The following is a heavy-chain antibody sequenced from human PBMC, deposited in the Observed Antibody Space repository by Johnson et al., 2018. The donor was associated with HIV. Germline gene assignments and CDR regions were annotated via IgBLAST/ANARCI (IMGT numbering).Heavy chain of an antibody. CDR1: GFIFSDHY. V-gene: IGHV3-72*01. CDR2: TRNKANSYTT. J-gene: IGHJ3*02. Sequence: VQLVESGGGLVQPGGSLRLSCVASGFIFSDHYMDWVRQAPGKGLEWVGRTRNKANSYTTDYAASVKGRFTISRDNAKNSLYLQMNSLRAEDTAVYYCARFPPGGNYYFDIWGQGTMVTVSS. CDR3: ARFPPGGNYYFDI. D-gene: IGHD1-26*01.